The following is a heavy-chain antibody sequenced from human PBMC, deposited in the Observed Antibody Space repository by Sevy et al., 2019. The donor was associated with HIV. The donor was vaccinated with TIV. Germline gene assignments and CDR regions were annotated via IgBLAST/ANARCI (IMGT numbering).Heavy chain of an antibody. CDR3: ARDGGTMTTPGCLDF. J-gene: IGHJ3*01. V-gene: IGHV4-30-2*01. CDR1: GASISSGVYS. Sequence: SETLSLTCAVSGASISSGVYSWNWIRQPPGKGLEWIGYIYHSGNTYYNPSLKIRVTISVDRSNNQFSLKMRSVTAADTAVYYCARDGGTMTTPGCLDFWGQGIMVTVSS. D-gene: IGHD4-17*01. CDR2: IYHSGNT.